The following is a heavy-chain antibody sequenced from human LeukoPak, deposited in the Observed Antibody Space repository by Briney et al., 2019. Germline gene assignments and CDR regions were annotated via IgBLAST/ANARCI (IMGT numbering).Heavy chain of an antibody. CDR2: IYYSGST. J-gene: IGHJ5*02. Sequence: SETLSLTCTVSGDSVSSGSYYWSWIRQPPGKGLEWIGYIYYSGSTNYNPSLKSRDTISVDTSKNQFSLKLSSVTAADTAVYYCARDFSGYSYINWFDPWGQGTLVTVSS. V-gene: IGHV4-61*01. CDR1: GDSVSSGSYY. CDR3: ARDFSGYSYINWFDP. D-gene: IGHD5-18*01.